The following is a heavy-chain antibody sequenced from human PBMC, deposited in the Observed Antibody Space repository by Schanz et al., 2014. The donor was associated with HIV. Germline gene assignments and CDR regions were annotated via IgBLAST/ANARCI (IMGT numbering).Heavy chain of an antibody. CDR2: ISAYNGNT. CDR1: GYTFTSYG. Sequence: QVQLVQSGAEVKKPGASVKVSCKASGYTFTSYGISWVRQAPGQGLEWMGWISAYNGNTNYAQKLQGRVTMTTDTSTSTVYMELRSLRSDDTAVYYCASGYGPRGFYYYYGMDVWGQGTTVTVSS. J-gene: IGHJ6*02. D-gene: IGHD3-10*01. CDR3: ASGYGPRGFYYYYGMDV. V-gene: IGHV1-18*01.